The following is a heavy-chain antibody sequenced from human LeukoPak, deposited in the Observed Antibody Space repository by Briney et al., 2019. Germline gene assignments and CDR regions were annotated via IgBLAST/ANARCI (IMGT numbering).Heavy chain of an antibody. V-gene: IGHV3-74*01. CDR2: VNADESRA. J-gene: IGHJ4*01. CDR1: GFTFSTSW. Sequence: GGSLRLSCAASGFTFSTSWMHWVRQAPGKGLVWVSRVNADESRAIIADSVKGRFTISRDNARDTVYLQMNSLSVEDTAVYFCGSGITEEDSVAIEHWGQGTLVTVSS. D-gene: IGHD1-14*01. CDR3: GSGITEEDSVAIEH.